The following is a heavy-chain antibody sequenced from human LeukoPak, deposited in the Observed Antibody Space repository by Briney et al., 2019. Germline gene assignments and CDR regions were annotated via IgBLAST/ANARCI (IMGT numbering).Heavy chain of an antibody. J-gene: IGHJ4*02. V-gene: IGHV1-2*02. Sequence: ASVKVSCKASGYTFTDYYMHWVRQAPGQGLEWMGWINPNSGGTNYAQKFQDRVIMTRDTSIGTAYMELSRLRSDDTAIYYCARDRTERDFDYWGQGTLVTVSS. CDR2: INPNSGGT. CDR3: ARDRTERDFDY. CDR1: GYTFTDYY.